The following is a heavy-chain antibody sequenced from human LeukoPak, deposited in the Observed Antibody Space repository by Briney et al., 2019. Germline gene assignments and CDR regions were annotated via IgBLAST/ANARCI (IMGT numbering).Heavy chain of an antibody. V-gene: IGHV3-48*04. J-gene: IGHJ6*02. CDR2: ISSSSSTI. Sequence: TGGSLRLSCAASGFTFSSYSMNWVRQAPGKGLEWVSYISSSSSTIYYADSVKGRFTIFRDNAKNSLYLQMNSLRAEDTAVYYCARWYYYDSSGYYSDYYYYGMDVWGQGTTVTVSS. CDR3: ARWYYYDSSGYYSDYYYYGMDV. D-gene: IGHD3-22*01. CDR1: GFTFSSYS.